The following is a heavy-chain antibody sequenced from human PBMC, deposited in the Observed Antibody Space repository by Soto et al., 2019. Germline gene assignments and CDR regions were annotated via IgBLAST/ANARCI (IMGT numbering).Heavy chain of an antibody. V-gene: IGHV4-39*01. CDR1: GGSISSSSYY. CDR2: IYYSGST. CDR3: ARQQAGPFDY. J-gene: IGHJ4*02. Sequence: QLQLQESGPGLVKPSETLSLTCTVSGGSISSSSYYWGWIRQPPGKGLEWIGSIYYSGSTNYNPSIESRVTISVDTSKSRFSRKLTSVTAADAAGYYCARQQAGPFDYWGQGTLVTVSS. D-gene: IGHD6-13*01.